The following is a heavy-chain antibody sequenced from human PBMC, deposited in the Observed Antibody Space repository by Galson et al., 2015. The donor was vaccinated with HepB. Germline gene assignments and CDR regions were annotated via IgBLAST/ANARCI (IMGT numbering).Heavy chain of an antibody. CDR1: GYTFTSYG. V-gene: IGHV1-18*01. J-gene: IGHJ5*02. Sequence: SVKVSCKASGYTFTSYGISWVRQAPGQGLEWMGWISAYNGNTNYAQKLQGRVTMTTDTSTSTAYMELRSLRSDDTAVYYCARALYDSSDLYNWFDPWGQGTLVTVSS. CDR3: ARALYDSSDLYNWFDP. CDR2: ISAYNGNT. D-gene: IGHD3-22*01.